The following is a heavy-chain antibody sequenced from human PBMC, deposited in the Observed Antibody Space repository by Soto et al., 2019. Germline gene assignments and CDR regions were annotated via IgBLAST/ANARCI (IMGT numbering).Heavy chain of an antibody. CDR2: INHSGST. CDR3: ARHSRTPNCSGGSCVSSRAFDI. Sequence: SETLSLTCAVYGGSFVDHYWRWIRQPPGKGLEWIGEINHSGSTNYNPSLKSRVTISVDTSKNQFSLKLSSVTAADTAVYYCARHSRTPNCSGGSCVSSRAFDIWGQGTMVTVSS. D-gene: IGHD2-15*01. J-gene: IGHJ3*02. V-gene: IGHV4-34*01. CDR1: GGSFVDHY.